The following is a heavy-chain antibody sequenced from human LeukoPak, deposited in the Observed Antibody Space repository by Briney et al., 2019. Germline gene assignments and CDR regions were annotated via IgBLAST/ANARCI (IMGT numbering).Heavy chain of an antibody. J-gene: IGHJ5*02. CDR3: ARTSLLWFGES. D-gene: IGHD3-10*01. CDR1: GGSFSGYY. CDR2: IYYSGST. V-gene: IGHV4-31*11. Sequence: SETLSLTCAVYGGSFSGYYWSWIRQHPGKGLEWIGYIYYSGSTYYNPSLKSRVTISVDTSKNQFSLKLSSVTAADTAVYYCARTSLLWFGESWGQGTLVTVSS.